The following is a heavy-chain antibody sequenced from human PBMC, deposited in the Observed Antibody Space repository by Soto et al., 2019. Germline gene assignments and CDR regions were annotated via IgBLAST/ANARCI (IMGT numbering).Heavy chain of an antibody. J-gene: IGHJ4*02. CDR1: GGSINSYF. Sequence: SETLSLTCTVFGGSINSYFWSWIRQSPGKGLEWIGHIYYSGSTSYSPSLKSRVSISVDTSKDQFSLEVHSVTAADTAVYYCARAGTNMVQFDYWGQGTLGTVAS. CDR3: ARAGTNMVQFDY. CDR2: IYYSGST. D-gene: IGHD3-10*01. V-gene: IGHV4-59*01.